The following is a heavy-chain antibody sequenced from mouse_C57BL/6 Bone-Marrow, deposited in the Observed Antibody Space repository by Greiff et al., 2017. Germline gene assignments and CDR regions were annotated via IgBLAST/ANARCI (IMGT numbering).Heavy chain of an antibody. CDR2: IYPGNSDT. CDR3: TRLYDYDVYWYFDV. V-gene: IGHV1-5*01. D-gene: IGHD2-4*01. CDR1: GYTFTSYW. Sequence: EVQLQQSGTVLARPGASVKMSCKTSGYTFTSYWMHWVKQRPGQGLEWIGAIYPGNSDTSYNQKFKGKAKLTAVTSASNAYMELSSLTNEDSAVYYCTRLYDYDVYWYFDVWGTGTTVTVSS. J-gene: IGHJ1*03.